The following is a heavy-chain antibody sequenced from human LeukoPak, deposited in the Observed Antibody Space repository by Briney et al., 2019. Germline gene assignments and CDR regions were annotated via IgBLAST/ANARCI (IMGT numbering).Heavy chain of an antibody. V-gene: IGHV4-61*02. J-gene: IGHJ4*02. Sequence: SETLSLTCTVSGGSISSGSYYWSWIRQPAGKGLEWIGRIYTSGSTHYNPSLKSRVTISVHTSKNQVSLNLSSVTAADTAVYYCAGDPGYGLDYWGQGTLVTVSS. CDR2: IYTSGST. CDR3: AGDPGYGLDY. CDR1: GGSISSGSYY. D-gene: IGHD5-18*01.